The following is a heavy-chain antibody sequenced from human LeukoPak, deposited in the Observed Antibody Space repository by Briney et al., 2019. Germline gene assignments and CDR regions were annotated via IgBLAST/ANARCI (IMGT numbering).Heavy chain of an antibody. V-gene: IGHV4-34*01. Sequence: SETLSLTCAVYGGSFSGYHWSWILQPPGKGLEWIGEINHSGSTNYNPSLKSRVTISVDTSKNQFSLKLSSVTAADTAVYYCARGGGSGSYYKRRPHYYYGMDVWGQGTTVTVSS. CDR2: INHSGST. CDR3: ARGGGSGSYYKRRPHYYYGMDV. CDR1: GGSFSGYH. J-gene: IGHJ6*02. D-gene: IGHD3-10*01.